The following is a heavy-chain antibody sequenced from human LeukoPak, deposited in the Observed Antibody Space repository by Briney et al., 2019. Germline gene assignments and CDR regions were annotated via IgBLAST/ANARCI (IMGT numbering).Heavy chain of an antibody. CDR1: GGTFSSYA. J-gene: IGHJ5*02. CDR2: IIPIFGTA. V-gene: IGHV1-69*13. Sequence: ASVKVSCKASGGTFSSYAISWVRQAPGQGLEWMGGIIPIFGTANYAQKFQGRVTITADESTSTAYMELSSLRSEDTAVYYCASSSSWYDNWFDPWGQGTLVTVSS. CDR3: ASSSSWYDNWFDP. D-gene: IGHD6-13*01.